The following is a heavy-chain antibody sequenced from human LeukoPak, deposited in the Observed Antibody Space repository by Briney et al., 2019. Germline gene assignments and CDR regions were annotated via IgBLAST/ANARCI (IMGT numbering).Heavy chain of an antibody. D-gene: IGHD6-19*01. V-gene: IGHV3-64*01. CDR1: GFTFSRYA. CDR2: ISGIGGST. Sequence: GGSLRLSCAASGFTFSRYAMHWVRQAPGKGLEYVSTISGIGGSTYYANSVKGRFTISRDNSKNTLYLQMGSLRAEDMAVYYCASGIAVAGPADYWGQGILVTVSS. J-gene: IGHJ4*02. CDR3: ASGIAVAGPADY.